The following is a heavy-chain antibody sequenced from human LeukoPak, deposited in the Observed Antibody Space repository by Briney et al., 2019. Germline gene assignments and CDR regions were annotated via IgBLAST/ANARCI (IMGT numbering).Heavy chain of an antibody. V-gene: IGHV1-46*01. CDR1: GYTFTSYY. J-gene: IGHJ5*02. D-gene: IGHD5-12*01. Sequence: ASVKVSCKASGYTFTSYYMHWVRQAPGQGLEWMGIINPSGGSTSYAQKFQGRVTMTRDTSTSTVYMELSSLRSEDTAVYYCARDGQYSGCSGDWFAPWGQGTLVTVSS. CDR3: ARDGQYSGCSGDWFAP. CDR2: INPSGGST.